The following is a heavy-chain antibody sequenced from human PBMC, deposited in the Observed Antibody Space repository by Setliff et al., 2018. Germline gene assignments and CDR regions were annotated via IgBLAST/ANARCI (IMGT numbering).Heavy chain of an antibody. Sequence: GVSLRLSCAASGFRFSDLYMSWVRQVPGKGLEWLSKISGAGTTVYYADSVRGRFTISRANAKKSLFLQMDSLRAEDTAVYYCAKCSSWRGHYPHFNYWDQGTLDAVSS. CDR2: ISGAGTTV. CDR1: GFRFSDLY. CDR3: AKCSSWRGHYPHFNY. V-gene: IGHV3-11*01. J-gene: IGHJ4*02. D-gene: IGHD6-13*01.